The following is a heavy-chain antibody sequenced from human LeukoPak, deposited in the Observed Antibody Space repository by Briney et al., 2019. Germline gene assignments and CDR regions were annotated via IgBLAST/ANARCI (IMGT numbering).Heavy chain of an antibody. CDR3: VRWAPLGANYYYYYMDV. CDR2: ISSSTSTI. D-gene: IGHD1-26*01. CDR1: GFSFSDYS. Sequence: AGGSLRLSCAASGFSFSDYSINWVRQAPGKGLEGVSYISSSTSTIYYADSVRGRFTISRDNTKNSLYLQMNRLRADDTAVYYCVRWAPLGANYYYYYMDVWGKGTTVTVSS. J-gene: IGHJ6*03. V-gene: IGHV3-48*04.